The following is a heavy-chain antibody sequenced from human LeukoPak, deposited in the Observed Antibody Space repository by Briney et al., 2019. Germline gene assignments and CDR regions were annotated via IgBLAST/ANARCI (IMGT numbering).Heavy chain of an antibody. V-gene: IGHV1-2*02. CDR2: INLNSGGK. Sequence: AASVKVSCKTSGYSFTDYYMHWVRQAPGQGLEWMGWINLNSGGKRSAQKFQGRVTMTRDTSITTVYMEVNWLTSDDTAMYYCARADRLHGGPYLIGPWGQGTLVTVSS. CDR3: ARADRLHGGPYLIGP. CDR1: GYSFTDYY. J-gene: IGHJ5*02. D-gene: IGHD3-16*01.